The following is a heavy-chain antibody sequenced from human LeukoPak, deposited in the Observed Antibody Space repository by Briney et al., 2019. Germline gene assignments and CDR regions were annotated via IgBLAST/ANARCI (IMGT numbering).Heavy chain of an antibody. CDR1: GYTFTDFG. V-gene: IGHV1-18*03. Sequence: GASVKGSCKASGYTFTDFGFIWVRQAPGQGLEWMGWVSTYNGDTDYAKKFQDRVTMTTESSTQTTFMELRNLRSDDMAVYYCARAESMALYFLYWGQGTLVSASS. J-gene: IGHJ1*01. CDR2: VSTYNGDT. CDR3: ARAESMALYFLY. D-gene: IGHD1-14*01.